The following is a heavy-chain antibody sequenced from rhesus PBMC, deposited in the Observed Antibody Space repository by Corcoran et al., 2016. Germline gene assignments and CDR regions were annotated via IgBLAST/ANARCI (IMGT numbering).Heavy chain of an antibody. J-gene: IGHJ4*01. Sequence: QLQLQESGPGVVKPSETLSLPCAVSGGSISDSYRWSWFLQPPGKGLQWIVFIYGSSTSTNYNPSLKIRFTISKDTSKNQFSLKLSSVTAADTAVYYCASQPYSGSWNYFDYWGQGVLVTVSS. CDR2: IYGSSTST. V-gene: IGHV4S10*01. D-gene: IGHD6-25*01. CDR1: GGSISDSYR. CDR3: ASQPYSGSWNYFDY.